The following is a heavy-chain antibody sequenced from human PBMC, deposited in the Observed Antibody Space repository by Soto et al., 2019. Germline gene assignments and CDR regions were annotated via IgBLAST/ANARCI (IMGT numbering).Heavy chain of an antibody. D-gene: IGHD3-3*01. CDR3: TGVLRFLEWLSDFDY. J-gene: IGHJ4*02. CDR2: IKSKTDGGTT. V-gene: IGHV3-15*07. CDR1: GFTFSNAW. Sequence: EVQLVESGGGLVQPGGSLRLSCAASGFTFSNAWMNWVRQAPGKGLEWVGRIKSKTDGGTTDYAAPVKGRFTISRDDSKNTLYLQMNSLKTEDTAVYYCTGVLRFLEWLSDFDYWGQGTLVTVSS.